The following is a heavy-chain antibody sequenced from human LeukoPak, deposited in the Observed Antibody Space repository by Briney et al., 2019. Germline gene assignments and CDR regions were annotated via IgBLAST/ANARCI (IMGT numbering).Heavy chain of an antibody. CDR2: IHNSGTT. J-gene: IGHJ4*02. D-gene: IGHD3-10*01. CDR1: GGPFSGYF. V-gene: IGHV4-34*01. CDR3: ARRYYYNLGSFPFDF. Sequence: SSETLSLTCAVSGGPFSGYFWSWIRQPPGKGLEWIGEIHNSGTTNYNPSLNSRVTISEDTSKNQIYLNLRSVTAADTAVYYCARRYYYNLGSFPFDFWGQGTLVTASS.